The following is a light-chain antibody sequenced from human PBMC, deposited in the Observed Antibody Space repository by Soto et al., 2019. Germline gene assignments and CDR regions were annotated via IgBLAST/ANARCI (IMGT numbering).Light chain of an antibody. J-gene: IGKJ4*01. CDR2: DAS. Sequence: IVLTQSPATLSLSPGERANLSCRASQSVSSYLAWYQHNPGQAPRLLIYDASNSATSITARFSGSGSGTAFILPVSSREPEDYAVYYCHQQGNCPLLTFGGGTKVEIK. CDR3: HQQGNCPLLT. V-gene: IGKV3-11*01. CDR1: QSVSSY.